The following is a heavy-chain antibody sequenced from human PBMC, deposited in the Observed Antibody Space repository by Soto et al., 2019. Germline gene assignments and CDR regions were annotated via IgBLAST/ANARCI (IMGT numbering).Heavy chain of an antibody. CDR2: IYYSGST. CDR3: ATYLTYGSGSYQWFDP. J-gene: IGHJ5*02. Sequence: SETLSLTCTVSGGSISSYYWSWIRQPPGKGLEWIGYIYYSGSTNYNPSLKSRVTISVDTSKNQFSLKLSSVTAADTAVYYCATYLTYGSGSYQWFDPWGQGTLVTVSS. D-gene: IGHD3-10*01. CDR1: GGSISSYY. V-gene: IGHV4-59*01.